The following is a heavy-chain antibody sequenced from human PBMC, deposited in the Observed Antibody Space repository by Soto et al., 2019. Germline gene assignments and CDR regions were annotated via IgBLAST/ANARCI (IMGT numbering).Heavy chain of an antibody. V-gene: IGHV1-69*01. D-gene: IGHD2-15*01. CDR2: IIPIFGTA. CDR1: GGTFSSYA. J-gene: IGHJ4*02. Sequence: QVQLVQSGAEVKKPGSSVKVSCKASGGTFSSYAISWVRQAPGQGLEWMVGIIPIFGTANYAQKFQGRVTITADESTSTAYMELSSLRSEDTAVYYCARESIVVVVAATHYYFDYWGQGTLVTVSS. CDR3: ARESIVVVVAATHYYFDY.